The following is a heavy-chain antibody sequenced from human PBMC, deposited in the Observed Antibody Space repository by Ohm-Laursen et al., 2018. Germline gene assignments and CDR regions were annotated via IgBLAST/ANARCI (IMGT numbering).Heavy chain of an antibody. CDR2: IYAGGST. V-gene: IGHV3-53*01. CDR3: AKGNGATPYYYYMDV. Sequence: SLRLSCAASGFIVSNNYMSWVRQAPGKGLEWVSLIYAGGSTHYADSVKGRFTISRDTSKNTLYLQMNSLRAEDTAVYFCAKGNGATPYYYYMDVWGQGTTVTVSS. J-gene: IGHJ6*02. D-gene: IGHD1-26*01. CDR1: GFIVSNNY.